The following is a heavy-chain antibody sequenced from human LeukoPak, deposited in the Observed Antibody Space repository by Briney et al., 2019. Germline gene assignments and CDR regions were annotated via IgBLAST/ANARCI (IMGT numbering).Heavy chain of an antibody. V-gene: IGHV3-23*01. D-gene: IGHD6-19*01. Sequence: GGSLRLSCAASGFTLSSYAMSWVRQAPGKGLEWVSAISGSGGSTYYADSVKGRFTISRDNSKNTLFLQMNSLRAEDTAVYYCARDRGGWYRDSFDIWGQGTMVTVSS. CDR1: GFTLSSYA. CDR2: ISGSGGST. J-gene: IGHJ3*02. CDR3: ARDRGGWYRDSFDI.